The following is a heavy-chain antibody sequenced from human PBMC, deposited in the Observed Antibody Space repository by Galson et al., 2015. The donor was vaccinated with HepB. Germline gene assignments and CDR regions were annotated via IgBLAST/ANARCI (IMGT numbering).Heavy chain of an antibody. V-gene: IGHV5-51*01. CDR1: GYSFTSYW. Sequence: QSGAEVKKPGESLRISCKGSGYSFTSYWIGWVRQMPGKGLEWMGIICPGDSDTRYSPSFQGQVTISADKSISTAYLQWSSLKASDTAMYYCARSPSYGSGSYYNAGSPFDYWGQGTLVTVSS. CDR3: ARSPSYGSGSYYNAGSPFDY. D-gene: IGHD3-10*01. J-gene: IGHJ4*02. CDR2: ICPGDSDT.